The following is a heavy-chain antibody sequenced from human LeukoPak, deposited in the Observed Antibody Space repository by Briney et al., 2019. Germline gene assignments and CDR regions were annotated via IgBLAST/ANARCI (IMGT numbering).Heavy chain of an antibody. Sequence: SETLSLTCAVSGGSISSSYWSWIRQPPGKGLEWIGYIYYSGSTNYNPSLKSRVTISLDTSKNQFSLRLSSVTAADTALYYCARRMAVASTFDIWGQGIMVTVSS. CDR1: GGSISSSY. D-gene: IGHD6-19*01. J-gene: IGHJ3*02. CDR3: ARRMAVASTFDI. V-gene: IGHV4-59*08. CDR2: IYYSGST.